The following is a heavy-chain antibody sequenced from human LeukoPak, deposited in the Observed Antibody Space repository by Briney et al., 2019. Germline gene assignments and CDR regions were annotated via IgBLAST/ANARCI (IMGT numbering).Heavy chain of an antibody. V-gene: IGHV3-23*01. CDR2: ISGSGGST. D-gene: IGHD6-13*01. CDR1: GFTFSSYA. J-gene: IGHJ4*02. Sequence: GGSLRLSCAASGFTFSSYAMHWVRQAPGKGLEWVSAISGSGGSTYYADSVKGRFTISRDNSKNTLYLQMNSLKAEDTAVYYCAKDSLYSSSWYYFDYWGQGTLVTVSS. CDR3: AKDSLYSSSWYYFDY.